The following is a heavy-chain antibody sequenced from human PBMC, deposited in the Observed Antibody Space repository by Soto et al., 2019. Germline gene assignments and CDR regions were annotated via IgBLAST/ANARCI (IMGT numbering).Heavy chain of an antibody. J-gene: IGHJ5*02. Sequence: PSETLSLTCAVSGDSISSGAYSWNWIRQPPGKGLEWIGNIYHSGSTYSNPSLKTRVTMSVDRSKNQFSLKLSSVTAADTAVYYCARGHSGGYYLSWFDPWGQGTLVTVSS. CDR2: IYHSGST. CDR1: GDSISSGAYS. CDR3: ARGHSGGYYLSWFDP. D-gene: IGHD3-22*01. V-gene: IGHV4-30-2*01.